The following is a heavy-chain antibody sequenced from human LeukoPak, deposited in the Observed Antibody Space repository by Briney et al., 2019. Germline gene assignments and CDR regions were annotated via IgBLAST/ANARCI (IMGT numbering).Heavy chain of an antibody. CDR1: GGSFSGYY. CDR3: ARGSPDRIVGAAFDY. J-gene: IGHJ4*02. CDR2: INHSGST. V-gene: IGHV4-34*01. Sequence: SETLSLTCAVYGGSFSGYYWSWIRQPPGKGLEWIGEINHSGSTNYNPSLKSRVTISVDTSKNQFSLKLSPVTAADTAVYYCARGSPDRIVGAAFDYWGQGTLVTVSS. D-gene: IGHD1-26*01.